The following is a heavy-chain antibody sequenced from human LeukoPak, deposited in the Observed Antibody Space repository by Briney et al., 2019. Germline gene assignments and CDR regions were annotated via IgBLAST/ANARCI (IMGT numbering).Heavy chain of an antibody. CDR2: ISSSGSAI. D-gene: IGHD3-16*01. Sequence: PGGSLRLSCAASGFTFINHEMNWVRQAPGKGLEWISHISSSGSAIHYADSVKGRFTMSRDNTKNSLYLQMNSLRGDDTAVYYCARMGYDDAWGSPESPIDSWGQGTLVIVSS. V-gene: IGHV3-48*03. J-gene: IGHJ4*02. CDR1: GFTFINHE. CDR3: ARMGYDDAWGSPESPIDS.